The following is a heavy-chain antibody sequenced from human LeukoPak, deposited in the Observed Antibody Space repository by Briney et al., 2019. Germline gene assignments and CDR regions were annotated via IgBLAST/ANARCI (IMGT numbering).Heavy chain of an antibody. D-gene: IGHD3-10*01. V-gene: IGHV4-39*01. J-gene: IGHJ6*02. CDR1: GGSISSNSYY. CDR3: ARHGFGESPSYYYYGLDV. CDR2: MYYSGST. Sequence: SETLSLTCIVSGGSISSNSYYWGWIRQPPGKGLEWIVSMYYSGSTYYNPSLKSRVTISVDTSKTQISLKLSSETAADTAIYYCARHGFGESPSYYYYGLDVWGQGTTVTVSS.